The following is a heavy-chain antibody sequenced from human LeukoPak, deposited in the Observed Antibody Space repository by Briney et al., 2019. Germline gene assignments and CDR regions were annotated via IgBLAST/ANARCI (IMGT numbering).Heavy chain of an antibody. J-gene: IGHJ4*02. D-gene: IGHD6-19*01. V-gene: IGHV3-7*01. Sequence: GGSLRLSCAASGFTFSNYWMSWVRQAPGKGLEWVANIDQGGRDTYYVDSVKGRFTISRDNTKNSLYLQMNSLRAEDTAVYYCGRVAVSGFDYWGRGTLATVSS. CDR3: GRVAVSGFDY. CDR2: IDQGGRDT. CDR1: GFTFSNYW.